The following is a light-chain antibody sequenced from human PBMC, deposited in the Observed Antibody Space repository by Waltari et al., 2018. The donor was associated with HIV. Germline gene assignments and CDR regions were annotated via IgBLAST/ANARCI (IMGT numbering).Light chain of an antibody. CDR3: QKYNSAPHI. J-gene: IGKJ1*01. V-gene: IGKV1-27*01. CDR2: STS. Sequence: DIRMTQSPSSLSAFVGDRVTITCRATHDIGNSLAWYHQRPCQVPKLLIYSTSTIQTGVPIRFSGSGSGTFFTLSISSLQPEDVGTYFCQKYNSAPHIFGQGTKVEI. CDR1: HDIGNS.